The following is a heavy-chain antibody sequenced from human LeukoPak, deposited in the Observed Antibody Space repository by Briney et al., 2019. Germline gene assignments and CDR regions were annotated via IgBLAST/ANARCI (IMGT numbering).Heavy chain of an antibody. J-gene: IGHJ6*03. CDR1: GYTFTGYY. CDR3: ARGLTGVYYYYYMDV. D-gene: IGHD3-9*01. CDR2: INPNSGGT. V-gene: IGHV1-2*02. Sequence: ASVKVSCKASGYTFTGYYMHWVRQAPGQGLEWMGWINPNSGGTNYAQKFQGRVTMTRDTSISTAYMELSRLRSDDTAVHYCARGLTGVYYYYYMDVWGKGTTVTVSS.